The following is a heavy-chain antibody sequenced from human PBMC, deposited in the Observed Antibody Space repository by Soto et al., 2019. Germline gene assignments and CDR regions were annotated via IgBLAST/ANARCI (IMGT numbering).Heavy chain of an antibody. J-gene: IGHJ4*02. V-gene: IGHV4-30-2*01. CDR1: GGAISRGGYS. CDR3: ARVPDY. Sequence: QLQLLESGSGLVKPSQTLSLTCAVSGGAISRGGYSWGWIRQPPGKGLEWIGYIYHSVSTYYNPSLESRVTISVDRSKNQFSLRLSSVTAADTAVYYCARVPDYWGQGTLVTVSS. CDR2: IYHSVST.